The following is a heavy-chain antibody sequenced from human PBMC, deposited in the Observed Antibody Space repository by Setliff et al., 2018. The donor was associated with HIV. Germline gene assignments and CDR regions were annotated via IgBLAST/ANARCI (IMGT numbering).Heavy chain of an antibody. CDR2: VNYSGNT. V-gene: IGHV4-59*02. Sequence: PSETLSLTSTVSGGSVTSYYWSWIRQPAGKRLEWIGEVNYSGNTNYNPSLKTRVNISVDTSKNQFSLNLRSVSAADTAVYYCARGPWGYNGSYAGLPFDNWGQGKLVTVSS. J-gene: IGHJ4*02. CDR1: GGSVTSYY. D-gene: IGHD1-26*01. CDR3: ARGPWGYNGSYAGLPFDN.